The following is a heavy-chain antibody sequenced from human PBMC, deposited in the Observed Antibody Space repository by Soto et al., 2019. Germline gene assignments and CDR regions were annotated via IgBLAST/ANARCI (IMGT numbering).Heavy chain of an antibody. CDR1: GYTFTSYG. V-gene: IGHV1-18*01. D-gene: IGHD1-26*01. Sequence: QVQLVQSGAEVKKPGASVKVSCKASGYTFTSYGISWVRQAPGQGLEWMGWISAYNGNTNYAQKLQGRVTMTTDTPTCTAYMERRSLRSDDTAVYYCARDLRGVGATGGFAYWGQGTLVTVSS. CDR2: ISAYNGNT. J-gene: IGHJ4*02. CDR3: ARDLRGVGATGGFAY.